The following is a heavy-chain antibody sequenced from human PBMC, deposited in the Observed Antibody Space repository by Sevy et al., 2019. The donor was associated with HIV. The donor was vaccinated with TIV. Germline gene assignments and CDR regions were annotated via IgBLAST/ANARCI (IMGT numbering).Heavy chain of an antibody. J-gene: IGHJ4*02. D-gene: IGHD5-18*01. Sequence: SETLSLTCTVSGGSISSSSYYWGWIRQPPGKGLEWIGSIYYSGSTYYNPSLKSRVTISVDTSKNQFSLKLSSVTAADTAVYYCARLGRGYSYGGPKIDYWGQRTLVTVSS. CDR3: ARLGRGYSYGGPKIDY. CDR2: IYYSGST. CDR1: GGSISSSSYY. V-gene: IGHV4-39*01.